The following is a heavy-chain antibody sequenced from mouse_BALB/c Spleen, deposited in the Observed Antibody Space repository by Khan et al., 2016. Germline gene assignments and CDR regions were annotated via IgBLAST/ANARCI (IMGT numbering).Heavy chain of an antibody. CDR3: ARAAAWFAY. CDR2: INPSTGYT. J-gene: IGHJ3*01. CDR1: GYTFTSYW. V-gene: IGHV1-7*01. D-gene: IGHD3-3*01. Sequence: QVQLKESGAELAKPGASVKMSCKASGYTFTSYWMHWVKQRPGQGLEWIGYINPSTGYTEYNQKFKDKATLTADKSSNTAYMQLSSLTSEDSAVYYCARAAAWFAYWGQGTLVTVSA.